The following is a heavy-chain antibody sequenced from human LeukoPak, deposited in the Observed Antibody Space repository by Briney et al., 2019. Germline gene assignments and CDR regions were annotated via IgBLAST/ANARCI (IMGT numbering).Heavy chain of an antibody. CDR1: GFTFSSYW. J-gene: IGHJ4*02. D-gene: IGHD3-22*01. CDR2: IKRDGSEK. V-gene: IGHV3-7*01. Sequence: GGSLRLSCGASGFTFSSYWMSWVRQAPGKGLEWVASIKRDGSEKNYVDSVKGRFTISRDNAKNSLYLQMNSLRAEDTAMYYCVRMDTSGYYPTHFDYWGQGILVTVSS. CDR3: VRMDTSGYYPTHFDY.